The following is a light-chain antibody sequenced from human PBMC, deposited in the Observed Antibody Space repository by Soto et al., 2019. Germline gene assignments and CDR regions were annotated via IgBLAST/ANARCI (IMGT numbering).Light chain of an antibody. CDR2: EVS. CDR3: NSYAGSNNPYV. J-gene: IGLJ1*01. V-gene: IGLV2-14*01. CDR1: TSDVGGYNY. Sequence: QSVLTQPASVSGSPGQSITISCTGTTSDVGGYNYVSWYQQHPGKAPKLLIFEVSYRPSGVSHRFSGSKSGNTASLTISGLQPEDEADYYCNSYAGSNNPYVFGTGTKLTVL.